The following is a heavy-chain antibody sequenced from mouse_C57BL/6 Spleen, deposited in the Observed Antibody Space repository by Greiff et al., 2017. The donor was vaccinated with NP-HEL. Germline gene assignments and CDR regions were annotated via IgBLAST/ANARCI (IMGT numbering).Heavy chain of an antibody. CDR3: ARDEEGSSPIDY. CDR2: ISDGGSYT. J-gene: IGHJ2*01. V-gene: IGHV5-4*01. CDR1: GFTFSSYA. Sequence: EVQVVESGGGLVKPGGSLKLSCAASGFTFSSYAMSWVRQTPEKRLEWVATISDGGSYTYYPDNVKGRFTISRDNAKNNLYLQMSHLKSEDTAMYYCARDEEGSSPIDYWGQGTTLTVSS. D-gene: IGHD1-1*01.